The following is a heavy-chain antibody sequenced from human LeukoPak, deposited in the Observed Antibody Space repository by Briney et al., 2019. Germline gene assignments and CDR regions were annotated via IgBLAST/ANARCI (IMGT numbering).Heavy chain of an antibody. J-gene: IGHJ1*01. CDR3: ASGWYSSSWYGYRPGYFQH. Sequence: GASVKVSCKASGGTFSSYAISWVRQAPGQGLEWMGGIIPIFGTANYAQKFQGRVTITTDESTSTAYMELSSLRSEDTAVYYCASGWYSSSWYGYRPGYFQHWGQGTLVTVSS. CDR1: GGTFSSYA. CDR2: IIPIFGTA. V-gene: IGHV1-69*05. D-gene: IGHD6-13*01.